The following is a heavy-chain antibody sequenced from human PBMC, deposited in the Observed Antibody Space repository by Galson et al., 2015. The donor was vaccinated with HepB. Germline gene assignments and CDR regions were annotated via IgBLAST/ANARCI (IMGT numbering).Heavy chain of an antibody. Sequence: SLRLSCAASGFSFSTYSMYWVRQAPGKGLEYLSGINSNGGTTYYIDSVKGRFTIARDNSKDTLNLQMSSLGVEDTAVYYCVKPQSSSWWVGDFESWGQGTLVTVSS. D-gene: IGHD6-19*01. J-gene: IGHJ4*02. CDR2: INSNGGTT. CDR3: VKPQSSSWWVGDFES. V-gene: IGHV3-64D*06. CDR1: GFSFSTYS.